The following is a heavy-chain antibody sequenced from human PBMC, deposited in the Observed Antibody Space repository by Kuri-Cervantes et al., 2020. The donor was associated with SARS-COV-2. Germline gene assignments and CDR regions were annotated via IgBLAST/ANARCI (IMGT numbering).Heavy chain of an antibody. D-gene: IGHD3-3*01. V-gene: IGHV1-8*01. Sequence: ASVKVSCKAPETTFPNYDINWVRQATGQGLEWMGMVKTNSGNTLYAQFFRGRVTMTRDTSTSTVYMELSSLTSEDTAVYYCARVAVRFLEWLFFDYWGQGTLVTVSS. CDR3: ARVAVRFLEWLFFDY. CDR1: ETTFPNYD. CDR2: VKTNSGNT. J-gene: IGHJ4*02.